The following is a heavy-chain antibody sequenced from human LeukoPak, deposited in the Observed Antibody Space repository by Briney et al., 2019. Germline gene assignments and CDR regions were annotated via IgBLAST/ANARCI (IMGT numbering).Heavy chain of an antibody. CDR3: ARHGVGVSLDVFDI. CDR1: GYDFTTYW. Sequence: GESLKISCKGSGYDFTTYWIGWVRQMPGKGLEWMGVIYPGDSDTRYSPSFQGQVTISADKSISSAYLQWSSLKASDTAMYYCARHGVGVSLDVFDIWGQGTLVTVSS. CDR2: IYPGDSDT. V-gene: IGHV5-51*01. D-gene: IGHD1-26*01. J-gene: IGHJ3*02.